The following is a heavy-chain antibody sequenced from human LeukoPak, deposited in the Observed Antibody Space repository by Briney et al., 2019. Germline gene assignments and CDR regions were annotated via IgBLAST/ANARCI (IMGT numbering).Heavy chain of an antibody. CDR1: GYTFPSHD. CDR3: ARASTTANWFDP. CDR2: MNPNSGNT. Sequence: ASVKVSCKASGYTFPSHDIDWVRQATEQRLEWMGWMNPNSGNTAYAQQFQGRVTMTRDTSINTAYMELSSLTFDDTAVYYCARASTTANWFDPWGQGTLVTVSS. V-gene: IGHV1-8*01. J-gene: IGHJ5*02. D-gene: IGHD1-14*01.